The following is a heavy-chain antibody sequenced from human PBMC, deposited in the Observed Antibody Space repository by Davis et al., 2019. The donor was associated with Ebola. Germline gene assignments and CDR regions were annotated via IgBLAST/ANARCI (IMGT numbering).Heavy chain of an antibody. CDR3: AKRATVKVAGANYYNAMDV. CDR2: IMGNAFSP. J-gene: IGHJ6*04. CDR1: GFTFSSNT. D-gene: IGHD6-19*01. V-gene: IGHV3-23*01. Sequence: GESLKISCAASGFTFSSNTMSWVRQPPGKGLEWVSAIMGNAFSPYYADSVKGRFTISRDNSKNTLYLQMNSLRAEDTAVFYCAKRATVKVAGANYYNAMDVWGKGTTVTVSS.